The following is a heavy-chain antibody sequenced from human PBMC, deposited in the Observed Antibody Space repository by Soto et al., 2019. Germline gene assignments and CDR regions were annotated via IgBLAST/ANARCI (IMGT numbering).Heavy chain of an antibody. J-gene: IGHJ4*02. CDR2: IYYSGST. V-gene: IGHV4-39*01. D-gene: IGHD3-10*01. Sequence: SETLSLTCTVSGGSISSSSYYWGWIRQPPGKGLEWIGSIYYSGSTYYNPSLKSRVTISVDTSKNQFSLKLSSVTAADTAVYYCARQPRSYYYGSGSYYNVPRLAIDYWGQGTLVTVSS. CDR3: ARQPRSYYYGSGSYYNVPRLAIDY. CDR1: GGSISSSSYY.